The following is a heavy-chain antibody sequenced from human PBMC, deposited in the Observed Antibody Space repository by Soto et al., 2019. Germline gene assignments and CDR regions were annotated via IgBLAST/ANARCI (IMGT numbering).Heavy chain of an antibody. CDR1: GGSITSDYSC. D-gene: IGHD6-13*01. V-gene: IGHV4-30-4*01. J-gene: IGHJ6*02. CDR2: IFDSGTT. Sequence: PSETLSLTCTVSGGSITSDYSCWSWIRQPPGEGLEWIGHIFDSGTTYTNPSLRSQVAISLDTSKTHFSLTLSSVTAADTAVYYCARDPGYSSSWYKNYYYGMDVWGQGTTVTVSS. CDR3: ARDPGYSSSWYKNYYYGMDV.